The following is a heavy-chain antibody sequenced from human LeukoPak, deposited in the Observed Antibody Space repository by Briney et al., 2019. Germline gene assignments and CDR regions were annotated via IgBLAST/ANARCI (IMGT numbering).Heavy chain of an antibody. D-gene: IGHD3-16*01. V-gene: IGHV3-11*01. Sequence: PGGSLRLSCAASGFTFSDYYMSWIRHAPGKGLEWVSYISSSGSTIYYADSVKGRFTISRDNAKNSLYLQMNSLRAEDTAVYYCASVWAVTRPLDYWGQGTLVTVSS. CDR2: ISSSGSTI. J-gene: IGHJ4*02. CDR3: ASVWAVTRPLDY. CDR1: GFTFSDYY.